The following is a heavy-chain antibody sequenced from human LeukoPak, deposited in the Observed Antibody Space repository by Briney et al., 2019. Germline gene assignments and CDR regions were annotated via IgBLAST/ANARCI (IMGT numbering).Heavy chain of an antibody. Sequence: PSETLSLTCTVSGASISTYYWSWIRQSPGKGLEWIGYLYSRGSPNYNPSLKRRVTISVDTSKNHFSLTLISVTAADTAVYYCARLQPNSGEWAFDIWGQGTMVTVSS. J-gene: IGHJ3*02. CDR1: GASISTYY. D-gene: IGHD1-1*01. CDR3: ARLQPNSGEWAFDI. CDR2: LYSRGSP. V-gene: IGHV4-59*01.